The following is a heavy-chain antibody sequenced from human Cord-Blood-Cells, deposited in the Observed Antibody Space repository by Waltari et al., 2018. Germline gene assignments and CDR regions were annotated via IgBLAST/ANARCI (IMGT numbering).Heavy chain of an antibody. J-gene: IGHJ4*02. Sequence: QVQLVQSGAEVKKPGSSVKVSCKASGATFSSYAISWVRQAPGQGLEWMGGISPILGTANYTQKVQGRVTITADESTSTAYMELSSLRSEDTAVYYCARGCRDGYNYYFDYWGQGTLVTVSS. CDR1: GATFSSYA. CDR2: ISPILGTA. D-gene: IGHD5-12*01. V-gene: IGHV1-69*01. CDR3: ARGCRDGYNYYFDY.